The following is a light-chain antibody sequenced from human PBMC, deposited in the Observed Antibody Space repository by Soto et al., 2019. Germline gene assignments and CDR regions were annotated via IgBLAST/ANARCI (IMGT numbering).Light chain of an antibody. CDR1: SSDVGGSKF. CDR2: EVG. CDR3: SSYTTTTTIGI. J-gene: IGLJ2*01. Sequence: QSVLTQPASVSGSPGQSITISCTGTSSDVGGSKFVSWYQQHPGKAPRLIIYEVGTRPSGVSSRFSGSRSGNTASLTISGLQSEDEADYYCSSYTTTTTIGIFGGGTKLTVL. V-gene: IGLV2-14*03.